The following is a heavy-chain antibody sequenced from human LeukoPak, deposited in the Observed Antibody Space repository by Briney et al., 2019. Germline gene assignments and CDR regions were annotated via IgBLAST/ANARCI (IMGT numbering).Heavy chain of an antibody. V-gene: IGHV4-59*01. J-gene: IGHJ4*02. CDR2: IYYSGST. CDR1: GGSISSYY. Sequence: SETLSLTCTVSGGSISSYYWSWIRQPPGKGLEWIGYIYYSGSTNYNPPLKSRVTISVDTSKNQFSLKLSSVTAADTAVYYCARGHLLFDYWGQGTLVTVSS. D-gene: IGHD1-26*01. CDR3: ARGHLLFDY.